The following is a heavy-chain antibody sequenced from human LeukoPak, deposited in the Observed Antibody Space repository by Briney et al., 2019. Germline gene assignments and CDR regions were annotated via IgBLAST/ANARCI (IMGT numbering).Heavy chain of an antibody. CDR2: IYNSGNT. CDR1: GVSFSSYY. CDR3: ARAAVSTRSRFDS. D-gene: IGHD5/OR15-5a*01. V-gene: IGHV4-59*01. J-gene: IGHJ4*02. Sequence: KTSESLSLTCTASGVSFSSYYWSWIRQPPGKGLEWIAYIYNSGNTNYKPSLKSRVTISVDMSKNQFSLKLSSVTAADTAVYYCARAAVSTRSRFDSWGQGTLVTVSS.